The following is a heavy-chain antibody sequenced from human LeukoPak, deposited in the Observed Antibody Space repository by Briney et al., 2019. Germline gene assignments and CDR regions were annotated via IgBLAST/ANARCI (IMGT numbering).Heavy chain of an antibody. Sequence: SETLSLTCAVFGGPFSGHYWSWIRQPPGKGLEWIGESSHSGSTNYNPSLKSRVTISVDTSKNQFSLMLNPVTAADTAVYYCARGGSGTGSYYYWGQGALVTVSS. CDR2: SSHSGST. D-gene: IGHD3-10*01. CDR3: ARGGSGTGSYYY. J-gene: IGHJ4*02. V-gene: IGHV4-34*01. CDR1: GGPFSGHY.